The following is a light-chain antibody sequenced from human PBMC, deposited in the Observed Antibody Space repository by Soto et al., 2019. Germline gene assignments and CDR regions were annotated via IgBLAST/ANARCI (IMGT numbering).Light chain of an antibody. Sequence: IQMTQSPSSVSASVGDRVTITCRASKAIDSRLAWYQQKPGTAPKLLIYFTSRLQSGVPSRFSGSGSGTYVPLTSSSLQPEDFATYYCHQAKSSAWTFGQGTKVEVK. CDR1: KAIDSR. CDR2: FTS. J-gene: IGKJ1*01. CDR3: HQAKSSAWT. V-gene: IGKV1-12*01.